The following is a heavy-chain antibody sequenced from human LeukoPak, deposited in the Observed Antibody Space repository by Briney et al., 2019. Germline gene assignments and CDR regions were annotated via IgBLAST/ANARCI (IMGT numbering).Heavy chain of an antibody. V-gene: IGHV3-21*06. J-gene: IGHJ4*02. CDR2: ISGTRNFI. Sequence: GGSLRLSCAASGFTFSRYTIHWVRQTTGRGLEWVSSISGTRNFIFYAESSKGRFTISRDNANNSVYLQMDTLRAEDTAVYYCARVINGYIDYWGQGTLVTVSS. CDR1: GFTFSRYT. D-gene: IGHD2-8*01. CDR3: ARVINGYIDY.